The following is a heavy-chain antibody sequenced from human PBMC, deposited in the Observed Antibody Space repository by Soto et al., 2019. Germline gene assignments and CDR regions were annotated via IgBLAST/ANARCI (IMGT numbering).Heavy chain of an antibody. D-gene: IGHD3-10*01. CDR2: INHSGST. V-gene: IGHV4-34*01. CDR3: ARGVGTYYYGSGSPRMDV. CDR1: GGSFRGYY. Sequence: PSETLSLTCAVYGGSFRGYYCSWIRQPPGKGLEWIGEINHSGSTNYNPSLKSRVTISVDTSKNQFSLKLSSVTAADTAVYYCARGVGTYYYGSGSPRMDVWGQGTTVTVSS. J-gene: IGHJ6*02.